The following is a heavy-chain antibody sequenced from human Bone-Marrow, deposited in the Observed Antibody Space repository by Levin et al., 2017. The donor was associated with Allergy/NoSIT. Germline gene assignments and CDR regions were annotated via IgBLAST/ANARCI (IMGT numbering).Heavy chain of an antibody. CDR3: ARDLYSSGWYVSYFDF. Sequence: SQTLSLTCSVSGDSLNNSPYYWGWVRQSPGKGLEWIGTIFYDGSTFYNPSLAGRLTLSVDTSYNQFSLRLTSVAAADTAVYYCARDLYSSGWYVSYFDFWGQGILVTVSS. V-gene: IGHV4-39*07. CDR1: GDSLNNSPYY. J-gene: IGHJ4*02. CDR2: IFYDGST. D-gene: IGHD6-19*01.